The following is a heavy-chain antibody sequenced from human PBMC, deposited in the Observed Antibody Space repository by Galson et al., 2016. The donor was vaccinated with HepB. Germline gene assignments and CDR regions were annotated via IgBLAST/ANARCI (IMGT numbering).Heavy chain of an antibody. V-gene: IGHV2-5*01. CDR2: IYWNDDK. J-gene: IGHJ4*02. CDR1: GFSLNTASVG. Sequence: PALVKPTQTLTLTCTFSGFSLNTASVGVGWIRQPPGKALEWLALIYWNDDKRYSPSLKSRLTITKDTSKNQVVLTMTNMDPVDTATYYCSHMGPYFDILTCSVVPITGRQYLNYWGQGTLVTVSS. CDR3: SHMGPYFDILTCSVVPITGRQYLNY. D-gene: IGHD3-9*01.